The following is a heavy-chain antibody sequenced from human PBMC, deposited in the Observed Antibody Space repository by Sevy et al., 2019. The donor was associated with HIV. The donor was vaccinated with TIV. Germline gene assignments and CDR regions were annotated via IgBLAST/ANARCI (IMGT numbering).Heavy chain of an antibody. D-gene: IGHD3-3*01. V-gene: IGHV3-30*04. CDR2: ISYDGSNK. J-gene: IGHJ6*02. CDR3: ARIGVVYYYYGMDV. CDR1: GFTFSSYA. Sequence: GGSLRLSCAASGFTFSSYAMHWVRQAPGKGLEWVAVISYDGSNKYYADSVKGRFTISRDNSKNTLYLQMNSLRAEDTAVYYCARIGVVYYYYGMDVWGQGTTVTVSS.